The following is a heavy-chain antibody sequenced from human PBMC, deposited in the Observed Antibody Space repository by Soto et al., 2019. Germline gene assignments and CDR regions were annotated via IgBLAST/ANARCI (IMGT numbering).Heavy chain of an antibody. J-gene: IGHJ4*02. CDR1: GFTFSNAW. V-gene: IGHV3-15*01. Sequence: AGGSLRLSCAASGFTFSNAWMSWVRQAPGKGLEWVGRIKSKTDGGTTDYAAPVKGRFTISRDDSKNTLYLQMNSLKTEDTAVYYCTTEDGSGSHDFDYWGQGTLVTVSS. CDR3: TTEDGSGSHDFDY. CDR2: IKSKTDGGTT. D-gene: IGHD3-10*01.